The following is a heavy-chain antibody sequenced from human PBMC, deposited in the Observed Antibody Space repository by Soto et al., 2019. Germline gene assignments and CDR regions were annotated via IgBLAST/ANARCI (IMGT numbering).Heavy chain of an antibody. Sequence: QVQLQQWGAGLLKPSETLSLTCAVYGGSFSGYYWSWIRQPPGKELEWIGEINHSGSTNYDPSLKSRVTISVDTSKNQFSLKVSSVAAADTAVYYCARGQGTDPPHYWGQGTLVTVSS. CDR3: ARGQGTDPPHY. CDR1: GGSFSGYY. CDR2: INHSGST. V-gene: IGHV4-34*01. D-gene: IGHD3-10*01. J-gene: IGHJ4*02.